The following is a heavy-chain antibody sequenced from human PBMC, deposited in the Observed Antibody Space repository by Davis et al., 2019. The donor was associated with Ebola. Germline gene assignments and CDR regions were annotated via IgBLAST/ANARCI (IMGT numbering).Heavy chain of an antibody. CDR2: ISYDGSNK. CDR3: ARKSGIDY. D-gene: IGHD6-25*01. J-gene: IGHJ4*02. V-gene: IGHV3-30*19. Sequence: PGGSLRLSCAAPGFTLSVYSIHWVRQAPGKGLEWVAVISYDGSNKYYADSVKGRFTISRDNSKNTLYLQMNSLRAEDTAVYYCARKSGIDYWGQGTLVTVSS. CDR1: GFTLSVYS.